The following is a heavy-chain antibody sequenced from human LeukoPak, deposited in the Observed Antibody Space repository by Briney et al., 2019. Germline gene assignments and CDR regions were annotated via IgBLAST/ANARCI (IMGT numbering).Heavy chain of an antibody. V-gene: IGHV1-69*04. CDR1: GGTFGSYA. D-gene: IGHD4-17*01. Sequence: SVKVSCKASGGTFGSYAISWVRQAPGQGLEWMGRIIPILNITNYAQKFQGRVTITADKSTTTAYMELSSLRSEDTAVYYCARVKSEDDYEGYFDYWGQGTLVTVSS. CDR2: IIPILNIT. J-gene: IGHJ4*02. CDR3: ARVKSEDDYEGYFDY.